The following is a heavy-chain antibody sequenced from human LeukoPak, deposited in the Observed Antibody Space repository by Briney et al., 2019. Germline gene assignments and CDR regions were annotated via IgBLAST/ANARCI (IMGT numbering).Heavy chain of an antibody. V-gene: IGHV1-69*01. J-gene: IGHJ6*02. D-gene: IGHD3-22*01. CDR2: IIPIFGTA. CDR1: GGTFSSYA. CDR3: ASTTNPLLYDSSGQYYYYGMDV. Sequence: WASVKVSCKASGGTFSSYAISWVRQAPGQGLEWMGGIIPIFGTANYAQKFQDRVTITADESTSTAYMELSSLRSEDTAVYYCASTTNPLLYDSSGQYYYYGMDVWGQGTTVTVSS.